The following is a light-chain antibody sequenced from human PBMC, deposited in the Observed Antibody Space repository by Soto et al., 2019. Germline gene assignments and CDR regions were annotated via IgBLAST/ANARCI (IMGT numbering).Light chain of an antibody. J-gene: IGKJ1*01. CDR3: QQYGSSPWT. V-gene: IGKV3-20*01. Sequence: EIVLTQSPGTLSLSPGERATLSCRASQSVSSSYLAWYQQKPGQAPRLLIYGASSRATDIPDRFSGSGSGIDFTLTISRLEPEDFAVYYCQQYGSSPWTFGQGTKVDIK. CDR1: QSVSSSY. CDR2: GAS.